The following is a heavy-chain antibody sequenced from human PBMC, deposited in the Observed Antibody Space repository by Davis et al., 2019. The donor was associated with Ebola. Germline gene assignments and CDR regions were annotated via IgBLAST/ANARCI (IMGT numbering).Heavy chain of an antibody. Sequence: GESLKISCKDSGFRFSSHWIGWVRQMPGKGLEWMGFIFPDDSDATYSPSFQGQVTFSVDNSIRTAYLHWNSLKASDTATYYCARQGTTSWDSWGQGTLVTVSS. D-gene: IGHD2-2*01. CDR3: ARQGTTSWDS. CDR1: GFRFSSHW. CDR2: IFPDDSDA. V-gene: IGHV5-51*01. J-gene: IGHJ4*02.